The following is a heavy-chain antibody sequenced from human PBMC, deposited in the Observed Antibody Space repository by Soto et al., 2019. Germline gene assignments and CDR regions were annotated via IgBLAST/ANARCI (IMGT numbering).Heavy chain of an antibody. J-gene: IGHJ4*02. D-gene: IGHD6-25*01. Sequence: QVQLVQSGAEVKKPGASVRVSCKASGYTFTSYCIHWVRQAPGQGLEWMAIVNPTGGSTNYAQKFQGRVIVTFDTSTSTVFMELNSLRYEDTAVYYCARHLAAGDSWGQGTLVTVSS. CDR1: GYTFTSYC. CDR3: ARHLAAGDS. CDR2: VNPTGGST. V-gene: IGHV1-46*03.